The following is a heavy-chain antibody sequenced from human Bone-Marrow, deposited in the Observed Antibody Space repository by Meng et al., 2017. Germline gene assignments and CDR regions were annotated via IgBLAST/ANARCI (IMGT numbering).Heavy chain of an antibody. CDR3: ARDRHYDVSTGYGWFDP. Sequence: QEPAPGLVKPSQTVSLTCTVSGGSIRSRNHYWSWVRQYPGKGLEWIGSIFYTGSAYYNPSLKSRIYISIDTSKNQFSLKLNSVTAADTAVYYCARDRHYDVSTGYGWFDPWGQGTLVTVSS. CDR1: GGSIRSRNHY. V-gene: IGHV4-31*03. J-gene: IGHJ5*02. CDR2: IFYTGSA. D-gene: IGHD3-9*01.